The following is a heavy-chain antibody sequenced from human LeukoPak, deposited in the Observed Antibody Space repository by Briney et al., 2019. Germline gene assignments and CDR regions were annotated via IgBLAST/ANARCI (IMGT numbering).Heavy chain of an antibody. CDR3: ARDMRRQWLVRPLFGY. J-gene: IGHJ4*02. CDR1: GFTLSSYS. D-gene: IGHD6-19*01. Sequence: GGSLRLSCAASGFTLSSYSMNWVRQAPGKGLEWVSSISSSSSYIYYADSVKGRFTISRDNAKNSLYLQMNSLRAEDTAVYYCARDMRRQWLVRPLFGYWGQGTLVTVSS. CDR2: ISSSSSYI. V-gene: IGHV3-21*01.